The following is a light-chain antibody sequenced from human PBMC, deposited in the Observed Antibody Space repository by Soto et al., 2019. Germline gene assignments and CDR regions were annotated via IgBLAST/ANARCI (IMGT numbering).Light chain of an antibody. Sequence: DIQMTQSPSSLSASVGDRVTITCRASQGIRNYLAWYQQKAGKVPKLLIYGENTLQSGVPSLFSGSVSGTDFTLHISSLQAEDVATYCCKKYNSDPPWTFGQGTKVEIK. J-gene: IGKJ1*01. V-gene: IGKV1-27*01. CDR3: KKYNSDPPWT. CDR2: GEN. CDR1: QGIRNY.